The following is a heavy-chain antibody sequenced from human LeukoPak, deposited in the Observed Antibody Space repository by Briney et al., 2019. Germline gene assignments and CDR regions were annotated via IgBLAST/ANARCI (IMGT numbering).Heavy chain of an antibody. V-gene: IGHV4-34*01. CDR1: GWSFSGYY. D-gene: IGHD1-26*01. CDR3: ASLVGATTFDY. J-gene: IGHJ4*02. CDR2: TNHSGST. Sequence: SETLSLTCAVYGWSFSGYYWSWIRQPPGKGLEWIGETNHSGSTNYNPSLKSRVTISVDTSKNQFSLKLSSVTAADTAVYYCASLVGATTFDYWGQGTLVTVSS.